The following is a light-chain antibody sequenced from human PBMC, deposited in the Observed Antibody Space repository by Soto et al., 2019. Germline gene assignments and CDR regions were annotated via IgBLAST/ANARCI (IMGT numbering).Light chain of an antibody. Sequence: IQITQSPSSLSASVGDRGTITFQASQNINNYLNWYQQKPGRAPKLLIYDASNLEAGVPSRFRGSGSGTDFTFTISRLQPEDIATYYCQQYENLPTFGQGTRLEIK. V-gene: IGKV1-33*01. J-gene: IGKJ5*01. CDR1: QNINNY. CDR2: DAS. CDR3: QQYENLPT.